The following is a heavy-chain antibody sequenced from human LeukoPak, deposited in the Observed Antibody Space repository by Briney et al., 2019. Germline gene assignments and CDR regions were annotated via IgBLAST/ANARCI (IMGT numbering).Heavy chain of an antibody. Sequence: GGSLRLSCAASGFTFSGYAMSWVRQAPGKGLEWVSAISGSGGSTYYAESGKGRFTISRENSKNTLYLQMNSLRGEDTAVYYCAKGRSMVRGGIIPFDYWGQGTLVTVSS. CDR2: ISGSGGST. D-gene: IGHD3-10*01. J-gene: IGHJ4*02. CDR1: GFTFSGYA. V-gene: IGHV3-23*01. CDR3: AKGRSMVRGGIIPFDY.